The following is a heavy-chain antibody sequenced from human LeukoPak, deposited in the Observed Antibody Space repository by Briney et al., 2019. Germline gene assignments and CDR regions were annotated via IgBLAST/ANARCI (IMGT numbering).Heavy chain of an antibody. D-gene: IGHD2-15*01. CDR1: GGSISSYH. CDR2: IYSSGST. CDR3: ARVLPGVVVVAATSPFGWFDP. J-gene: IGHJ5*02. Sequence: PSETLSLTCSVSGGSISSYHWSWIRQPAGKGLEWIGRIYSSGSTNYNPSLKSRVTISVDTSKNQFSLKLSSVTAADTAVYYCARVLPGVVVVAATSPFGWFDPWGQGTLVTVSS. V-gene: IGHV4-4*07.